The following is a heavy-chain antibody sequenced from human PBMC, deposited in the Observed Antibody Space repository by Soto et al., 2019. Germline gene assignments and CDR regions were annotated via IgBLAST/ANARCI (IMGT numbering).Heavy chain of an antibody. CDR3: ARCTLYCTGGSCYPGGPDH. D-gene: IGHD2-15*01. CDR2: INPSGGST. Sequence: QVQLVQSGAEVKKPGASVKVSCKALGYTFTNYHMHWVRQAPGQGLECMGIINPSGGSTSYAQKFQGRVSMTRDTSTNTVYMELSSLRSEDTAVYYCARCTLYCTGGSCYPGGPDHWGQGTLVTVSS. V-gene: IGHV1-46*01. CDR1: GYTFTNYH. J-gene: IGHJ4*02.